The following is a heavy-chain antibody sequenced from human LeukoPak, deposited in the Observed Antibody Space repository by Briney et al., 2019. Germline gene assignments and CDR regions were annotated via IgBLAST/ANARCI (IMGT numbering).Heavy chain of an antibody. D-gene: IGHD3-10*01. CDR3: ARLWFGELVFDY. V-gene: IGHV4-39*07. Sequence: NPSETLSLTCTVSGGSISSSSYYWGWIRQPPGKGLEWIGSIYYSGSTYYNPSLKSRVTISVDTSKNQFSLKLSSVTAADTAVYYCARLWFGELVFDYWGQGTLVAVSS. CDR1: GGSISSSSYY. CDR2: IYYSGST. J-gene: IGHJ4*02.